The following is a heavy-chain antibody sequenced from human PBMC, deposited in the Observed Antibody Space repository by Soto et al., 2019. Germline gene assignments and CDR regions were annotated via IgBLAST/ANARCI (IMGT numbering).Heavy chain of an antibody. V-gene: IGHV3-30*18. J-gene: IGHJ4*02. CDR1: WFTFRNYG. CDR2: ISHDGSDK. Sequence: GGSLRLSCAASWFTFRNYGMHWVRQAPGKGLEWVAVISHDGSDKYYADSMKGRFIISRDNSENTLFLNMNSLKPEDTAVYYCAKENQHLVHDYWGQGTLVTVSS. D-gene: IGHD6-13*01. CDR3: AKENQHLVHDY.